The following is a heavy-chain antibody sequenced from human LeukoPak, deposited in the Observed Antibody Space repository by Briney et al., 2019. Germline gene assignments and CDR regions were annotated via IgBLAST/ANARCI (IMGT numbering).Heavy chain of an antibody. D-gene: IGHD3-10*01. J-gene: IGHJ4*02. CDR1: GFTFSSYG. Sequence: PGGSLRLSCAASGFTFSSYGMHWVRQAPGKGLEWVAFIRYDGSNKYYADSVKGRFTISRDNSKNTLYLQMNSLRAEDTAVYYCARPTFSYYYYFDHWGQGTLVTVSS. V-gene: IGHV3-30*02. CDR2: IRYDGSNK. CDR3: ARPTFSYYYYFDH.